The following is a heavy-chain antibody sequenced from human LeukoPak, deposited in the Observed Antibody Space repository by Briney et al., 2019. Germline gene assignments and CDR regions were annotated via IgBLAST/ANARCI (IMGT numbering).Heavy chain of an antibody. CDR2: INHSGST. Sequence: SETLSLTCAVYGGSFSGYYWSWIRQPPGKGLEWIGEINHSGSTIYNPSLKSRVTISVDTSKNQFSLKLSSVTAADTAVYYCARILNNCSSTSCYYFDYWGQGTLVTVSS. CDR1: GGSFSGYY. CDR3: ARILNNCSSTSCYYFDY. V-gene: IGHV4-34*01. J-gene: IGHJ4*02. D-gene: IGHD2-2*01.